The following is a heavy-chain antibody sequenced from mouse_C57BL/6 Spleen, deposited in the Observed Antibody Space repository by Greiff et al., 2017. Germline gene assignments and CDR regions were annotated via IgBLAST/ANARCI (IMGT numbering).Heavy chain of an antibody. Sequence: QVQLQQSGPELVKPGASVKISCKASGYAFSSSWMNWVKQRPGKGLEWIGRIYPGDGDTNYNGKFKGKATLTADKSSSTAYMRLGSLTSEDSAVYFCARLGSSPYAMDYWGQGTSVTVSS. CDR3: ARLGSSPYAMDY. CDR1: GYAFSSSW. CDR2: IYPGDGDT. D-gene: IGHD1-1*01. V-gene: IGHV1-82*01. J-gene: IGHJ4*01.